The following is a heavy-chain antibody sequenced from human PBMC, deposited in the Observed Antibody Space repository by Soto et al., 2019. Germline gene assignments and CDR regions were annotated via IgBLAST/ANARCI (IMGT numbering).Heavy chain of an antibody. J-gene: IGHJ4*02. CDR2: IKQDGSEK. V-gene: IGHV3-7*01. CDR1: GFTLNSYW. Sequence: GGSLRLSCVASGFTLNSYWMTWVRQAPGKGLEWVADIKQDGSEKHYVDSVKGRFTISRDNAKNSLYLQMNSLRAEDTAVYYCARPRGWYCSGAGCYVHYFDSWGQGALVTVSS. CDR3: ARPRGWYCSGAGCYVHYFDS. D-gene: IGHD2-2*01.